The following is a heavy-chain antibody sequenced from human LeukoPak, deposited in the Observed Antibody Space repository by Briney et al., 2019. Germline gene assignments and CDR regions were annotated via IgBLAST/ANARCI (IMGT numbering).Heavy chain of an antibody. J-gene: IGHJ3*02. CDR1: GGSISSSTYF. Sequence: SETLSLTCTVSGGSISSSTYFWGWIRQPPGKGLEWIGSIFNSGTTYYNPSLKSRVTISVDTSKNQFSLKLNSVTAADTAVYYCARHRRSGSGGSENAFEIWGQGTMVTVSS. V-gene: IGHV4-39*01. CDR3: ARHRRSGSGGSENAFEI. CDR2: IFNSGTT. D-gene: IGHD5-12*01.